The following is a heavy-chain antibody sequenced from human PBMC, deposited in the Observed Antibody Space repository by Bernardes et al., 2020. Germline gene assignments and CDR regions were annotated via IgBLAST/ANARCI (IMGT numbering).Heavy chain of an antibody. V-gene: IGHV1-2*04. J-gene: IGHJ6*02. CDR2: INPNDGDT. D-gene: IGHD3-10*01. Sequence: ASVQVSCKASGYRFIDYYVHWVRQAPGQGLEWMGWINPNDGDTHYTQKFQEWVTMTIDTSSRAAYMELTRVKSDHTDVYYCARATGMGYYYRLDVWGQGTTVTV. CDR3: ARATGMGYYYRLDV. CDR1: GYRFIDYY.